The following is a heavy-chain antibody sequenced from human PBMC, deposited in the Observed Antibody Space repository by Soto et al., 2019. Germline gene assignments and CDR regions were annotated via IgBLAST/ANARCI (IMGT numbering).Heavy chain of an antibody. V-gene: IGHV3-48*03. J-gene: IGHJ4*02. D-gene: IGHD3-22*01. Sequence: EVQLVESGGGLVQPGGSLRLSCAASGFTFSSYEMNWVRQAPGKGLEWVSYISSSGSTIYYADSVKGRFTISRDNAKNSLYLQMNSLRAEDTAVYYCAREDDSGGYRFGLWGQGTLVTVSS. CDR1: GFTFSSYE. CDR2: ISSSGSTI. CDR3: AREDDSGGYRFGL.